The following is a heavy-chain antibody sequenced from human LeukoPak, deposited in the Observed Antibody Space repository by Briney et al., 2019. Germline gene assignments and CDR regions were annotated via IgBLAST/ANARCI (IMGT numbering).Heavy chain of an antibody. CDR1: GFTFSTYA. CDR3: AKDQVGGDGYLLFDY. CDR2: ILGGWGRT. V-gene: IGHV3-23*01. D-gene: IGHD3-16*01. J-gene: IGHJ4*02. Sequence: GGSLRLSCAASGFTFSTYAMSWVRHARGKGREWVSAILGGWGRTYYADSVKGRFTISRDNSKHTLYRQMNSLRAEDTAVYYCAKDQVGGDGYLLFDYWGQGTPVPVSS.